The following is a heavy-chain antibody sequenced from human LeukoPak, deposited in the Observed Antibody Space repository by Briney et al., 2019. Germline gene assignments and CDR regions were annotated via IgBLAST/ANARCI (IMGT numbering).Heavy chain of an antibody. Sequence: ASVKVSCKVSGYTLTELSMHWVRQAPGKGLEWMGGFDPEDGETIYAQKFQGRVTMTEETSTDTAYMELSSLRSEDTAVYYCATGRNWREVGFDYWGQGTLVTVSS. D-gene: IGHD1-14*01. J-gene: IGHJ4*02. V-gene: IGHV1-24*01. CDR2: FDPEDGET. CDR1: GYTLTELS. CDR3: ATGRNWREVGFDY.